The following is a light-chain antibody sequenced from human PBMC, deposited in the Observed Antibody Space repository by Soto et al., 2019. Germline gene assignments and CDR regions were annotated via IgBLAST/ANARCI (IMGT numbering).Light chain of an antibody. CDR1: QSVSSSY. Sequence: EIVLTQSPGTLSLSPGERATLSCRASQSVSSSYLAWYQQKPGQAPRLLIYGASSRATGIPDRFSGSGSGTDFTLTISSLQPEDFATYYCQQYKSYPYTFGQATKLEVK. J-gene: IGKJ2*01. CDR2: GAS. CDR3: QQYKSYPYT. V-gene: IGKV3-20*01.